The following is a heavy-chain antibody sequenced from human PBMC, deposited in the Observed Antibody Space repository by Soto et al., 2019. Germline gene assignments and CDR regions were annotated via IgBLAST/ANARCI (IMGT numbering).Heavy chain of an antibody. V-gene: IGHV4-38-2*01. Sequence: PSETLSLTCAVSGYSISSGYYWGWIRQPPGKGLEWIGSIYHSGSTYYNPPLKSRVTISVDTSKNQFSLKLSSVTAADTAVYYCARVSAGFGPIWGQGTMVTVSS. CDR1: GYSISSGYY. CDR3: ARVSAGFGPI. CDR2: IYHSGST. D-gene: IGHD3-10*01. J-gene: IGHJ3*02.